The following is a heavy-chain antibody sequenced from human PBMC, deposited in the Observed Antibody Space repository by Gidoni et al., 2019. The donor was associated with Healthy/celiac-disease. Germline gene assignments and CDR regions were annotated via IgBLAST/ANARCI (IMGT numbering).Heavy chain of an antibody. Sequence: QVQPQESGPGLVRPSETLSLTCTVSGYSISSGYYRGWIRQPPGKGLEWIGSIYHSGSTYYNPSLKSRVTISVDTSTSQFSLKLSSVTAADTAVYYCAGILMGWEQLLLPLGAFDIWGQGTMVTVSS. CDR1: GYSISSGYY. D-gene: IGHD2-2*01. V-gene: IGHV4-38-2*02. CDR3: AGILMGWEQLLLPLGAFDI. CDR2: IYHSGST. J-gene: IGHJ3*02.